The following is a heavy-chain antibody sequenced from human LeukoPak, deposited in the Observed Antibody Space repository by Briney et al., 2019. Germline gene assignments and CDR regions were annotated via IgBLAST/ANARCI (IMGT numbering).Heavy chain of an antibody. CDR2: NSSSSSYI. CDR3: ARDRVAAAGIYYYYYGMDV. Sequence: GGSLRLSCAASGFTFSSYSMNWVGQAPGKGLEWVSSNSSSSSYIYYADSVKGGFTISRHNATNSLYLQMNSLRAEDTAVYYCARDRVAAAGIYYYYYGMDVWGQGTTVTVSS. D-gene: IGHD6-13*01. V-gene: IGHV3-21*01. J-gene: IGHJ6*02. CDR1: GFTFSSYS.